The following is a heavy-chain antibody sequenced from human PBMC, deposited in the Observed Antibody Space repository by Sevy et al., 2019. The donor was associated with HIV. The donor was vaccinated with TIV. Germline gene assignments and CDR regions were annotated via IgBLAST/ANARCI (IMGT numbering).Heavy chain of an antibody. CDR1: GFTFSDFQ. J-gene: IGHJ3*02. V-gene: IGHV3-48*03. CDR2: IGSSGSPI. Sequence: GGSLRLSCVASGFTFSDFQMSWVRQAPGRGLEWISYIGSSGSPIFYADSVKGRFTISKDNAKNSLYLQMNSLRAEDTAVYFCARDYGHLGSAWKLNDAFDIWGQGTMVTVSS. CDR3: ARDYGHLGSAWKLNDAFDI. D-gene: IGHD1-1*01.